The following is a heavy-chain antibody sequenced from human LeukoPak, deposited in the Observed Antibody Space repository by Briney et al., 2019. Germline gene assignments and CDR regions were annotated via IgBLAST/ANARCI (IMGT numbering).Heavy chain of an antibody. CDR1: GGSINSYY. J-gene: IGHJ4*02. D-gene: IGHD6-13*01. CDR3: ARFAIAATGTDY. V-gene: IGHV4-4*07. CDR2: IYVSGST. Sequence: PSETLSLTCTVSGGSINSYYWSWIRQPAGEGMEWIGRIYVSGSTNYNPSLTSRVTMSVDTSKNQFSLKLSSVTAADTAVYYCARFAIAATGTDYWGQGTLVTVSS.